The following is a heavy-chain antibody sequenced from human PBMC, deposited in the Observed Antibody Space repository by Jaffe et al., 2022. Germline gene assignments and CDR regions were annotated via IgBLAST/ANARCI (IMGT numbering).Heavy chain of an antibody. CDR1: GGSFSGYY. CDR3: ARDLLRIAAAGTPRRDDY. J-gene: IGHJ4*02. Sequence: QVQLQQWGAGLLKPSETLSLTCAVYGGSFSGYYWSWIRQPPGKGLEWIGEINHSGSTNYNPSLKSRVTISVDTSKNQFSLKLSSVTAADTAVYYCARDLLRIAAAGTPRRDDYWGQGTLVTVSS. V-gene: IGHV4-34*01. CDR2: INHSGST. D-gene: IGHD6-13*01.